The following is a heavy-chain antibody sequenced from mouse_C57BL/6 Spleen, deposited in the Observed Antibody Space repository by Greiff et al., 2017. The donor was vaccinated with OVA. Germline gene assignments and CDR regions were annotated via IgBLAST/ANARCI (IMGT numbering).Heavy chain of an antibody. D-gene: IGHD1-3*01. CDR2: ISRGGGYT. Sequence: EVKVVESGGDLVKPGGSLKLSCAASGFTFSSYGMSWVRQTPDKRLEWVATISRGGGYTYYPASVKGRFTISRDNSTNTLYLQMSSLKAEDTVMYYCARGVGLKDYCDYWGQGTTLTVSS. CDR3: ARGVGLKDYCDY. J-gene: IGHJ2*01. CDR1: GFTFSSYG. V-gene: IGHV5-6*01.